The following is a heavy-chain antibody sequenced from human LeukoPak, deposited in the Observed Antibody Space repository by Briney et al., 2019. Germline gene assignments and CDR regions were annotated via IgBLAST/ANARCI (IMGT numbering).Heavy chain of an antibody. J-gene: IGHJ4*02. CDR3: GRAATYGGDPFLDY. CDR2: IKQDGRET. Sequence: GGSLRLSCAASGFTFSTYWMIWVRQAPEKGLEWVANIKQDGRETYYVQSVRGRFSISRDNAKNSVYLQMNSLSDEDTAVYYCGRAATYGGDPFLDYWGQGILVTVSS. CDR1: GFTFSTYW. V-gene: IGHV3-7*01. D-gene: IGHD4-17*01.